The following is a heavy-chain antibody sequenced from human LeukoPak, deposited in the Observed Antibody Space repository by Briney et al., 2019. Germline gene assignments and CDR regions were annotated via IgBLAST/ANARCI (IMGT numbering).Heavy chain of an antibody. CDR2: INQDGSEK. CDR1: GFTFSSSW. J-gene: IGHJ6*02. Sequence: SGGSLRLSCAASGFTFSSSWMSWVRQAPGKGLEWVSNINQDGSEKSYVNSVNGRFTITRDNAKNSLYLQMNNLRAEDTAVYYCAGAESYYYGMDVWGQGTTVTVSS. V-gene: IGHV3-7*01. CDR3: AGAESYYYGMDV.